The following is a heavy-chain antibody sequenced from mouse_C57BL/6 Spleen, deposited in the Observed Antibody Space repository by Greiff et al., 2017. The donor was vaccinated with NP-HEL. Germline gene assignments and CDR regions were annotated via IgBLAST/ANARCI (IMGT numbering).Heavy chain of an antibody. J-gene: IGHJ2*01. CDR2: IYPSDSET. D-gene: IGHD2-4*01. CDR3: ARLGITYYFDY. V-gene: IGHV1-61*01. CDR1: GYTFTSYW. Sequence: QVHVKQPGAELVRPGSSVKLSCKASGYTFTSYWMDWVKQRPGQGLEWIGNIYPSDSETHYNQKFKDKATLTVDKSSSTAYMQLSSLTSEDSAVYYCARLGITYYFDYWGQGTTLTVSS.